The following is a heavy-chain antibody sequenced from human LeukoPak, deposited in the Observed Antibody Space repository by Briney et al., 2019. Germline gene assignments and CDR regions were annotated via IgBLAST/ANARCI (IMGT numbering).Heavy chain of an antibody. Sequence: GVSLRLSCAASGFSFSSYWMSWVRQAPGKGLEWVANIEGDGSERNYMDSVKGRFTISRDNAKNSLHLQMNSLRAVDTAVYYCAAGVGWLIDYWGQGTLVTVSS. V-gene: IGHV3-7*03. CDR3: AAGVGWLIDY. CDR1: GFSFSSYW. CDR2: IEGDGSER. D-gene: IGHD6-19*01. J-gene: IGHJ4*02.